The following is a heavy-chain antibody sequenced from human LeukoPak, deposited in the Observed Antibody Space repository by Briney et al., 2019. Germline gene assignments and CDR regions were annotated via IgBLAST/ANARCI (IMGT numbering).Heavy chain of an antibody. CDR2: IYYSGST. CDR1: GGSISSYY. Sequence: PSETLSLTCTVSGGSISSYYWSWIRQPPGKGLESIGYIYYSGSTNYNPSLKSRVTISVDTSKNQFSLKLSSVTAADTAVYYCARGTVGYYYMDVWGKGTTVTVSS. V-gene: IGHV4-59*01. D-gene: IGHD4-17*01. J-gene: IGHJ6*03. CDR3: ARGTVGYYYMDV.